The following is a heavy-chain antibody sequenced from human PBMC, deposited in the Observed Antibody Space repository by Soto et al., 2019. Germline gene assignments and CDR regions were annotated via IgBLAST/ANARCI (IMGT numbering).Heavy chain of an antibody. Sequence: VQLVESGGGVVQPGRSLRLSCAASGFTFRSYSLNWVRQAPGKGLEWVSYISSRSSTIYYADSVKSRFTISRDNAKNSLYLQMNSLRDEDTAVYYCARRLEKRNAFDIWGQGTMVTVSS. CDR1: GFTFRSYS. V-gene: IGHV3-48*02. CDR2: ISSRSSTI. D-gene: IGHD1-1*01. J-gene: IGHJ3*02. CDR3: ARRLEKRNAFDI.